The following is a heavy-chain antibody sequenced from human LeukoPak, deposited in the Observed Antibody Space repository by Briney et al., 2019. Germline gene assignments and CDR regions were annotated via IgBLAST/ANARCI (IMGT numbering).Heavy chain of an antibody. J-gene: IGHJ5*02. CDR2: IKQDGSEK. CDR3: AKGNYYDSSAYNWFDP. Sequence: PGGSLRLSCAASGFTFSSYWMSWVPQAPGKGLEWVANIKQDGSEKYYVDSVKGRFTISRDNSKNTLYLQMNSLRAEDTAVYYCAKGNYYDSSAYNWFDPWGQGTLVTVSS. D-gene: IGHD3-22*01. CDR1: GFTFSSYW. V-gene: IGHV3-7*01.